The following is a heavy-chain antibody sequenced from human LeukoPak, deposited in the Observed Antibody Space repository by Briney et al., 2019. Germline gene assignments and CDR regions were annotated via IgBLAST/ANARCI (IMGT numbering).Heavy chain of an antibody. CDR3: ARDRQGRTFYFDY. V-gene: IGHV3-30-3*01. J-gene: IGHJ4*02. Sequence: GGSLRLSCAASGFTFSSYDMHWVRQAPGKGLEWVAVISYDGSNKYYADSVKGRFTISRDNSKNTLYLQMNSLRAEDTAVYYCARDRQGRTFYFDYECRGTVVTVSS. CDR2: ISYDGSNK. CDR1: GFTFSSYD.